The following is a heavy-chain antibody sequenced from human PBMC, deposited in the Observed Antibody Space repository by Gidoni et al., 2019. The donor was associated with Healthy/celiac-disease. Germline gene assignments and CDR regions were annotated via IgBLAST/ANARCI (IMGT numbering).Heavy chain of an antibody. CDR3: AKDNVVVISYGMDV. CDR2: ISCSGGST. Sequence: EVQLLESGGGLVQPGGSLRLSCAASGFTFSSYAMSWVRQAPGKGLEWVSAISCSGGSTYYADSVKGRFTISRDNSKNTLYLQMNSLRAEDTAVYYCAKDNVVVISYGMDVWGQGTTVTVSS. D-gene: IGHD3-22*01. CDR1: GFTFSSYA. J-gene: IGHJ6*02. V-gene: IGHV3-23*01.